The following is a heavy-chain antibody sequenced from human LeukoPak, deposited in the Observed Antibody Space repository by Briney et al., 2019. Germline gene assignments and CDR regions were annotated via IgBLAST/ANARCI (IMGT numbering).Heavy chain of an antibody. D-gene: IGHD2-21*02. V-gene: IGHV4-39*01. Sequence: PSETLSFTCSVSGGSVSSSSYYWGWVRQPPGKGLEWIGSFHYSGSIYYNPSLKSRVTISGDTSKNQFSLKLRSVTAADTAVYYCASLVVVVVTASEIDYWGQGTLVTVSS. J-gene: IGHJ4*02. CDR3: ASLVVVVVTASEIDY. CDR1: GGSVSSSSYY. CDR2: FHYSGSI.